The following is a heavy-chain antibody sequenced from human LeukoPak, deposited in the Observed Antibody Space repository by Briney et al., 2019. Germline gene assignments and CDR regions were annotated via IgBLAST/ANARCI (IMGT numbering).Heavy chain of an antibody. D-gene: IGHD6-13*01. J-gene: IGHJ4*02. V-gene: IGHV3-21*04. CDR3: ARPSTAAADLFFFDY. CDR2: IGGSGDKT. CDR1: GFTFNRNA. Sequence: GGSLRLSCAASGFTFNRNAISWVRQAPGKELEWVSTIGGSGDKTFYADSVKGRFTISRDNAKNSLYLQMNSLRAEDTAVYYCARPSTAAADLFFFDYWGQGTLVTVSS.